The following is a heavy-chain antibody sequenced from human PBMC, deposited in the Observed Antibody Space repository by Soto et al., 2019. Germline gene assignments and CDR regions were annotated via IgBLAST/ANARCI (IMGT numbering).Heavy chain of an antibody. D-gene: IGHD6-13*01. CDR3: AKCLATPRQRSSWFRAAGWYYGMDV. J-gene: IGHJ6*04. CDR2: LSGSGGST. CDR1: GFTFSSYA. Sequence: PGGSLRRSCAASGFTFSSYAMSWVRQAQGKGLEWVSALSGSGGSTYYADSVKGRFTISRDNSKNTLYLQMNSLRAEDTAVYYCAKCLATPRQRSSWFRAAGWYYGMDVWGEGTTVTVSS. V-gene: IGHV3-23*01.